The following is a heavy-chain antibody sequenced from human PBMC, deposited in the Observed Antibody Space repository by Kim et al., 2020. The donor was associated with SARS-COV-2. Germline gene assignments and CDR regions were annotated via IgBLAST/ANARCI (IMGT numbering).Heavy chain of an antibody. CDR2: IHIDGTT. CDR3: RRGQWGDAPC. Sequence: GGSLRLSCAASGFIVTNHYLTWVRQAPGKGLEWLSMIHIDGTTYYADSVRGRFTISRDTSENTLYLQMNNLRAEDTAIYFCRRGQWGDAPCWCQGTRVTISS. V-gene: IGHV3-53*01. J-gene: IGHJ4*02. CDR1: GFIVTNHY. D-gene: IGHD2-21*02.